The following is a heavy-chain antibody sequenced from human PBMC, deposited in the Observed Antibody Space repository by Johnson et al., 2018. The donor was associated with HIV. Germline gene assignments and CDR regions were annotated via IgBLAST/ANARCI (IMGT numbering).Heavy chain of an antibody. V-gene: IGHV3-30*02. Sequence: QMLLVESGGGVVQPGGSLRLSCAASGFTFSSYGMHWVRQAPGKGLEWVAFIRYDGSNKYYADSVKGRFTISRDNSKNTLYLQMNSLRAEDTAVYYCARDRITIFGVVTLDAFDIWGQGTMVTVSS. D-gene: IGHD3-3*01. J-gene: IGHJ3*02. CDR3: ARDRITIFGVVTLDAFDI. CDR1: GFTFSSYG. CDR2: IRYDGSNK.